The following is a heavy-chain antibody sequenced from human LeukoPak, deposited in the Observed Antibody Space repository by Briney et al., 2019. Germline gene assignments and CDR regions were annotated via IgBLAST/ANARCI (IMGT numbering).Heavy chain of an antibody. CDR1: GYTFTSYG. Sequence: ASVKVSCKASGYTFTSYGISWVRQAPGQGLEWMGWISAYNGNTNYAQKLQGRVTMTIDTSTSTAYMELRSLRSDDTAVYYCARDLGYYDSSGYYPWYFDYWGQGTLVTVSS. J-gene: IGHJ4*02. CDR2: ISAYNGNT. CDR3: ARDLGYYDSSGYYPWYFDY. D-gene: IGHD3-22*01. V-gene: IGHV1-18*01.